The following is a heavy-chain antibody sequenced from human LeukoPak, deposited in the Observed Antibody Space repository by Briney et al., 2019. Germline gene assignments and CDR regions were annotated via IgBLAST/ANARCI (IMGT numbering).Heavy chain of an antibody. Sequence: GGSLRLSCAASAFTFSAYWMHWVRQAPGKGLEWVAIISFDGSKKYYVDSVKGRFTISRENSRKTLYLQMNSLRAEDTAVYYCARDRGPFIAAGALYFDYWGQGTLLTVSS. CDR2: ISFDGSKK. J-gene: IGHJ4*02. CDR1: AFTFSAYW. D-gene: IGHD6-13*01. V-gene: IGHV3-30-3*01. CDR3: ARDRGPFIAAGALYFDY.